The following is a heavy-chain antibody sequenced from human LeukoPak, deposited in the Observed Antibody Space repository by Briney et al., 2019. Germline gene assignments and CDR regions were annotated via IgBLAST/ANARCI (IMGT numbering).Heavy chain of an antibody. CDR1: GGTFSSYA. CDR3: ARSPSLEYCSSTSCYLGY. V-gene: IGHV1-69*13. J-gene: IGHJ4*02. CDR2: IIPLFGTA. Sequence: ASVKVSCKASGGTFSSYAISWVRQAPGHGLEWVGGIIPLFGTANYAQKFQGRVTITANESTSTAYMDLSSLRSEDTAVYYCARSPSLEYCSSTSCYLGYWGQGTLVTVSS. D-gene: IGHD2-2*01.